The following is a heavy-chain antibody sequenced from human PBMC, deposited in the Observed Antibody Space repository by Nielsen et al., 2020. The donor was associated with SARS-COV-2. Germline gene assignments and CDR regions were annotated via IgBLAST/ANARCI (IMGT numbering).Heavy chain of an antibody. CDR1: GGSIRSNSFY. J-gene: IGHJ2*01. V-gene: IGHV4-39*07. CDR3: ARKSWFWYVDL. D-gene: IGHD3-10*01. CDR2: VFHSGSG. Sequence: SETLSLTCTISGGSIRSNSFYWAWIRQPPGKGLEWIGSVFHSGSGYYNPSLKSRVTMSIDTSENQLSLRLSSVTAADTAMYYCARKSWFWYVDLWGRGTLVNVSS.